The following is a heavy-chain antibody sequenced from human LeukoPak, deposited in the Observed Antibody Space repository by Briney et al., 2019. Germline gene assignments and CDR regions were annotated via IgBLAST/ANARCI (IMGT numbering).Heavy chain of an antibody. J-gene: IGHJ4*02. CDR1: GYTFTSYY. V-gene: IGHV7-4-1*02. CDR3: ATWTFFRDRSGGTCYN. Sequence: ASVKVSCKASGYTFTSYYMHWVRQAPGQGLEWMGWINTNTGNPMYAQGFTGRFVFSLDTSVSTAYLQISSLKAEDTAVYYCATWTFFRDRSGGTCYNWGQGTLVTVSS. D-gene: IGHD2-15*01. CDR2: INTNTGNP.